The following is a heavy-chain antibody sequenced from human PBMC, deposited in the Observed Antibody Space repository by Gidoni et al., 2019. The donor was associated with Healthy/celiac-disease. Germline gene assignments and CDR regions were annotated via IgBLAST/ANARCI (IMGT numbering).Heavy chain of an antibody. D-gene: IGHD6-13*01. CDR1: SFTFSSYW. Sequence: EVQLLEPVVGFVNPGGSLRLSCAPSSFTFSSYWMHWVRQAPGKGPVWVPRINSDGSSKSYADSVKGRFTISRDNAKNTLYLQMNSLRAEDRAVYYCARDLEFSSSWYVGGFDCWGQGTLVTVSS. CDR2: INSDGSSK. CDR3: ARDLEFSSSWYVGGFDC. V-gene: IGHV3-74*01. J-gene: IGHJ4*02.